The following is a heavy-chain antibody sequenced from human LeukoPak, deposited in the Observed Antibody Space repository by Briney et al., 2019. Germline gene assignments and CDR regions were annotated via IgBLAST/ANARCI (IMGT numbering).Heavy chain of an antibody. Sequence: PETLSLTCTVSGGSISSSSYYWGWLRQPPGTGLEWLGSIYYSGSTYYNPSLKSRVTISVDTSKNQFSLKLSSVTAADTAVYYCARRVWATTMSRDAFDIWGQGTMVTVSS. CDR2: IYYSGST. J-gene: IGHJ3*02. V-gene: IGHV4-39*07. CDR3: ARRVWATTMSRDAFDI. D-gene: IGHD1-26*01. CDR1: GGSISSSSYY.